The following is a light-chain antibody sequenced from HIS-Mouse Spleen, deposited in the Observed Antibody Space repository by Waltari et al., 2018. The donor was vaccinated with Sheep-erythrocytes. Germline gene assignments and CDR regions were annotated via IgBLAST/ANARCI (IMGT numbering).Light chain of an antibody. J-gene: IGLJ1*01. CDR2: DVS. CDR3: CSYAGSYNHV. V-gene: IGLV2-11*01. CDR1: SSSVGGSNY. Sequence: QSALPQPRSVSGSPGQSVTISCTGTSSSVGGSNYVSWYQQHPGKAPKLMIYDVSKRPSGVPDRFSGSKSGNTASLTISGLQAEDEADYYCCSYAGSYNHVFATGTKVTVL.